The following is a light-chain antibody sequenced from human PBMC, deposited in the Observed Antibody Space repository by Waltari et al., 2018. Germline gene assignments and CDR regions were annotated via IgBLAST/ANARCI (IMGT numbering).Light chain of an antibody. CDR1: SDDIGDYNY. CDR2: EVT. V-gene: IGLV2-14*01. Sequence: QSALTQPASVSGSPGQSITITCTGTSDDIGDYNYVSWYQQLPGKAPKPIIYEVTNRPSGVSDRFSGSKSGNTASLTISGLLPDDEAQYHCSSYTLSSSLVLFGGGTKVTVL. CDR3: SSYTLSSSLVL. J-gene: IGLJ2*01.